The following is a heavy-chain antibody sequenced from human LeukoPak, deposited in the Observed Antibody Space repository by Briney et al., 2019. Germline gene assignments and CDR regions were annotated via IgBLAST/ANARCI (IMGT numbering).Heavy chain of an antibody. CDR2: IRYDGSTK. V-gene: IGHV3-30*02. CDR1: GFTFSSYG. Sequence: PGGSLRLSCAASGFTFSSYGMHWVRQAPGKGLEWVAFIRYDGSTKYYADSVNGRFTISRDNSKNTLYLQMNSLRAEDTAVYYCAKDLFLGYCSSTSCYNWFDPWGQGTLVTVSS. CDR3: AKDLFLGYCSSTSCYNWFDP. D-gene: IGHD2-2*01. J-gene: IGHJ5*02.